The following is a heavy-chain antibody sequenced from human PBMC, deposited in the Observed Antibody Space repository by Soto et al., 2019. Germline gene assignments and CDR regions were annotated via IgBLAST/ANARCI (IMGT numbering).Heavy chain of an antibody. V-gene: IGHV1-2*02. J-gene: IGHJ6*02. CDR3: ARDQYCISTSCRNDYYDGMDV. D-gene: IGHD2-2*01. CDR2: INPNSGGT. CDR1: GYTFTGYY. Sequence: QVQLVQSGAEVKKPGASVTVSCTASGYTFTGYYMHWVRQAPGQGLEWMGWINPNSGGTNYAQKFQGRVTMTRDTYISTAYMELSRLRSDDTAVYYCARDQYCISTSCRNDYYDGMDVWGQGTTVTVSS.